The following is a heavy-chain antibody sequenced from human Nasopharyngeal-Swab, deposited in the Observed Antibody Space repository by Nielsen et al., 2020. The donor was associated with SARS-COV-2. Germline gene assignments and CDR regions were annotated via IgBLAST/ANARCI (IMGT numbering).Heavy chain of an antibody. CDR3: VRRPYDFWSGYYDYYFDY. CDR2: INHSGST. Sequence: PGKGLEWIGEINHSGSTNCNPSLKSRLTISVDTSKNQFSLKLSSVTAADTAVYYCVRRPYDFWSGYYDYYFDYWGQGTLVTVSS. V-gene: IGHV4-34*01. D-gene: IGHD3-3*01. J-gene: IGHJ4*02.